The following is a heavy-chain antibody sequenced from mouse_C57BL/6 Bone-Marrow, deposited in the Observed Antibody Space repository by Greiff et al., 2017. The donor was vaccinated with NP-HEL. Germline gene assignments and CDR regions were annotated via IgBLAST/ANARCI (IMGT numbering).Heavy chain of an antibody. CDR1: GYTFTSYW. J-gene: IGHJ2*01. V-gene: IGHV1-61*01. CDR2: IYPSDSET. CDR3: AKDYLRDY. Sequence: VQLQQPGAELVRPGSSVKLSCKASGYTFTSYWMDWVKQRPGQGLEWIGNIYPSDSETHYNQKFKDKATLTVDKSSSTAYMQLSSLTSEDSAVYYCAKDYLRDYWSQGTTLTVSS. D-gene: IGHD1-1*01.